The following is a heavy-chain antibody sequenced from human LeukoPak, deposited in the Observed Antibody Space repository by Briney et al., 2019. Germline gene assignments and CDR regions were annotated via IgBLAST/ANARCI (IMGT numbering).Heavy chain of an antibody. V-gene: IGHV3-48*02. CDR1: GFTFSSHS. Sequence: GGSLRLSCAASGFTFSSHSMNWVRQAAGNGLEWLSYIDSGSGNIYYRDSVKGRFTISRDNAQDSLYLQMDSLREEDTAVYYCAREDDDWGPNTLDVWGQGTVVTVSS. D-gene: IGHD7-27*01. CDR3: AREDDDWGPNTLDV. J-gene: IGHJ3*01. CDR2: IDSGSGNI.